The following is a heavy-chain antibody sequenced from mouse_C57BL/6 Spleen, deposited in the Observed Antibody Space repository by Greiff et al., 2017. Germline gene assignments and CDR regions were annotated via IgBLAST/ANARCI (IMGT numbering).Heavy chain of an antibody. CDR1: GYTFTDHT. D-gene: IGHD2-4*01. CDR2: IYPRDGST. Sequence: QVQLQQSDAELVKPGASVKISCKVSGYTFTDHTIHWMKQRPEQGLEWIGYIYPRDGSTKYNEKFKGKATLPADKSSSTAYMQLNSLTSEDSAVYFCARERIYYDYPYAMDYWGQGTSVTVSS. J-gene: IGHJ4*01. V-gene: IGHV1-78*01. CDR3: ARERIYYDYPYAMDY.